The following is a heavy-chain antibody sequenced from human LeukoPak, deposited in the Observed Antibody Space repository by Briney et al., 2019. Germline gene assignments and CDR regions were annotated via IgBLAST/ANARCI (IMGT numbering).Heavy chain of an antibody. CDR2: INNGGSTT. CDR3: ARGGGPNIEVCDY. D-gene: IGHD2/OR15-2a*01. J-gene: IGHJ4*02. V-gene: IGHV3-74*01. CDR1: GFTFSSYW. Sequence: GGSLRLSCAASGFTFSSYWMHWVRQAPGKGLVWVSAINNGGSTTAYADSVKGRFTISRDNAKNTLYLQMNSLRAEDTAVYYCARGGGPNIEVCDYWGQGTLVTVSS.